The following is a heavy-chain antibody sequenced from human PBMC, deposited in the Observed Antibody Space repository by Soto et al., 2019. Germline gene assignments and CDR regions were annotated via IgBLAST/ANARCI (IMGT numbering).Heavy chain of an antibody. CDR1: GGTFSSYA. CDR3: ASELEDGYNPCGFAY. V-gene: IGHV1-69*14. CDR2: IIPIFGTA. J-gene: IGHJ4*02. Sequence: QVQLVQSGAEVKKPGSSVKVSCKASGGTFSSYAISWVRQAPGQGLEWMGGIIPIFGTANYAQKFQGRVSITAEKPTATAYMELRSWRSEDPAVYYCASELEDGYNPCGFAYWGRGPLVTVSS. D-gene: IGHD5-12*01.